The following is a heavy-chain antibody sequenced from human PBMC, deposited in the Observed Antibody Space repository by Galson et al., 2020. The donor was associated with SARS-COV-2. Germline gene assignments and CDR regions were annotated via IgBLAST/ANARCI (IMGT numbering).Heavy chain of an antibody. V-gene: IGHV3-30*04. CDR3: ARERLIKLGYCSSTSCYGIDY. D-gene: IGHD2-2*01. Sequence: GGSLRLSCAASGFTFSNYAMHWVRQAPGKGLEWVAVISYDGSNKYYADFVKGRFTISRDNSKNTLYLQMNSLRAEDTAVYYCARERLIKLGYCSSTSCYGIDYWGQGTLVTVSS. J-gene: IGHJ4*02. CDR1: GFTFSNYA. CDR2: ISYDGSNK.